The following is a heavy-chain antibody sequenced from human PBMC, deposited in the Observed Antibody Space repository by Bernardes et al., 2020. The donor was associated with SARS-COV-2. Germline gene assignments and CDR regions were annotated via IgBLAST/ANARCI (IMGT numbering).Heavy chain of an antibody. Sequence: GGSLRLSCAASGFIFSTYSMTWVRQAPGKGLEWVSSIVAPTNDIYYADSVKGRFTISRDNAKKSLYLQMNSLRAEDTAIYYCTRVMTTVTTDPFDYWAQGTLVTVSS. CDR1: GFIFSTYS. D-gene: IGHD4-17*01. V-gene: IGHV3-21*01. CDR3: TRVMTTVTTDPFDY. CDR2: IVAPTNDI. J-gene: IGHJ4*02.